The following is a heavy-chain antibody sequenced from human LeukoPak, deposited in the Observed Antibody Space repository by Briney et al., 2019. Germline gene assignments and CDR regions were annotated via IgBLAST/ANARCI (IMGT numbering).Heavy chain of an antibody. Sequence: PGGSLRLSCAASGFTFSTYSMNWVRQAPGKGLEWVSSISTTSRYIYSTDSMKGRFIISRDNAKSSLYLQMNSLRAEDTAVYYCAREGGKSGYPQYFDFWGQGTLVTVSS. CDR3: AREGGKSGYPQYFDF. CDR2: ISTTSRYI. V-gene: IGHV3-21*01. D-gene: IGHD3-3*01. J-gene: IGHJ4*02. CDR1: GFTFSTYS.